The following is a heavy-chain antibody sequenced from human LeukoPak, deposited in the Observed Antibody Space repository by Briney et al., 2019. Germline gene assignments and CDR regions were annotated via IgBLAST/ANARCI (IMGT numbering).Heavy chain of an antibody. CDR2: IYHSGST. J-gene: IGHJ6*02. Sequence: GSLRLSCAASGFTVSSNYMSWVRQAPGKGLEWIGEIYHSGSTNYNPSLKSRVTISVDKSKNQFSLKLSSVTAADTAVYYCARENRTSYYYYYGMDVWGQGTTVTVSS. V-gene: IGHV4-4*02. D-gene: IGHD2-2*01. CDR1: GFTVSSNY. CDR3: ARENRTSYYYYYGMDV.